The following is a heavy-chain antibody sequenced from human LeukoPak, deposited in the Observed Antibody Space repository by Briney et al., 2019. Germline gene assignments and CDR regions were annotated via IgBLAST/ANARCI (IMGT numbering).Heavy chain of an antibody. D-gene: IGHD3-16*01. CDR1: GFTFSSYG. CDR2: IWYDGSNK. CDR3: ARDRADWGYYFDY. V-gene: IGHV3-33*01. Sequence: GGSLRLSCAASGFTFSSYGMQWVRQAPDKGLERVAVIWYDGSNKYYADSVKGRFTISRDNSKNTLYLQMNSLRAEDTAVYYCARDRADWGYYFDYWGQGTLVTVSS. J-gene: IGHJ4*02.